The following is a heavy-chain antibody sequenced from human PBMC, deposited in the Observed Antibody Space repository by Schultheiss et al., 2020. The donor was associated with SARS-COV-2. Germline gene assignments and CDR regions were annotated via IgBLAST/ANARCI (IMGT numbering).Heavy chain of an antibody. CDR3: AKSWSLGQQLVTATYFQH. Sequence: GGSLRLSCAASGFTFSSYAMHWVRQAPGKGLEWVAVISYDGSNKYYADSVKGRFTISRDNSKNTLYLQMNSLRAEDTALYYCAKSWSLGQQLVTATYFQHWGRGTLVTVSS. CDR1: GFTFSSYA. V-gene: IGHV3-30*04. D-gene: IGHD6-13*01. J-gene: IGHJ1*01. CDR2: ISYDGSNK.